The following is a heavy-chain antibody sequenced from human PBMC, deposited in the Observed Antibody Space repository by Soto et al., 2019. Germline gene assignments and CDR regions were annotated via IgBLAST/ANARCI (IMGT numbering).Heavy chain of an antibody. D-gene: IGHD4-17*01. CDR1: GGSISSSSYY. CDR3: ARRDYVRSVGYFDL. Sequence: QLQLQESGPGLVKPSETLSLTCTVSGGSISSSSYYWGWIRQPPGKGLEWIGSIYYSGSTYYNPSLKSRVTISVDTSKNQFSLKLSSVTAADTAVYYCARRDYVRSVGYFDLWGRGTLVTVSS. J-gene: IGHJ2*01. V-gene: IGHV4-39*01. CDR2: IYYSGST.